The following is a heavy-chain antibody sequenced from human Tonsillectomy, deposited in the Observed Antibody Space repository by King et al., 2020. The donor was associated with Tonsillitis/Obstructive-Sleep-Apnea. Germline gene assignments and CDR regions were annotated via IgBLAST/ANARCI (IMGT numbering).Heavy chain of an antibody. CDR2: TRNKANSYTT. CDR1: GFTLSDHY. Sequence: DVQLVESGGGLVQPGGSLRLSCAASGFTLSDHYMDWVRQAPGKGLEWVGRTRNKANSYTTEYAASVKGRFTISRDDSKTSLYLQMNSLKTEDAAVYYCARGVGKEGPWGQGTLVTVSS. V-gene: IGHV3-72*01. D-gene: IGHD1-26*01. CDR3: ARGVGKEGP. J-gene: IGHJ5*02.